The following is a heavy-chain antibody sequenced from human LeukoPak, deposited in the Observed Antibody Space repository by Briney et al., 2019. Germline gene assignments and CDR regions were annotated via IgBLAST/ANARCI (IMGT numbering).Heavy chain of an antibody. CDR2: IYFSGSA. V-gene: IGHV4-39*02. J-gene: IGHJ4*02. D-gene: IGHD2-2*01. CDR1: GGSISSSSYY. Sequence: SETLSLTCTVSGGSISSSSYYWGWIRQPPGKGLEWIGSIYFSGSAYYNPFLKSRVTISVDTSKNQFSLKLSSVTAADTAVYYCAREVVPAAIWASINYFDYWGQGTLVTVSS. CDR3: AREVVPAAIWASINYFDY.